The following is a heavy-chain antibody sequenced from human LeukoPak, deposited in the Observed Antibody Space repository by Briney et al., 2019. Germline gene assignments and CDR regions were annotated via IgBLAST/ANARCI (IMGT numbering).Heavy chain of an antibody. CDR2: IYPGDSDT. D-gene: IGHD6-13*01. CDR1: GYSFTSYW. Sequence: GESLEISFKGSGYSFTSYWIGWVRQMPGKGLEWMGIIYPGDSDTRYSPSFQGQVTISADKSIGTAYLQWSSLKASDTAMYYCARFEAAAGTGRWFDPWGQGTLVTVSS. J-gene: IGHJ5*02. V-gene: IGHV5-51*01. CDR3: ARFEAAAGTGRWFDP.